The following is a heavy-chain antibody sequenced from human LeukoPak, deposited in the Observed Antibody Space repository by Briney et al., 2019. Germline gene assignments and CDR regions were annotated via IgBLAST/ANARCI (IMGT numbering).Heavy chain of an antibody. Sequence: GSSVKVSCKASGGTFSSYAISWVRQAPGQGLEWMGRIIPILGIANYEQKFQGRVTITADKSTSTAYMELSSLRSEDTAVYYCASFSYYDSSGYYFDYWGQGTLVTVSS. CDR2: IIPILGIA. D-gene: IGHD3-22*01. CDR1: GGTFSSYA. V-gene: IGHV1-69*04. CDR3: ASFSYYDSSGYYFDY. J-gene: IGHJ4*02.